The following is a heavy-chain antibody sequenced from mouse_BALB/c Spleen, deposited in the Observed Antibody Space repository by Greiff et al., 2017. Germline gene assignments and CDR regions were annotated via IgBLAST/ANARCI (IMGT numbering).Heavy chain of an antibody. V-gene: IGHV2-5-1*01. CDR1: GFSLTSYG. Sequence: VKLMESGPSLVQPSQSLSITCTVSGFSLTSYGVHWVRQSPGKGLEWLGVIWRGGSTDYNAAFMSRLSITKDNSKSQVFFKMNSLQADDTAIYYCAKNRGTTVVADWYFDVWGAGTTVTVSS. CDR2: IWRGGST. D-gene: IGHD1-1*01. CDR3: AKNRGTTVVADWYFDV. J-gene: IGHJ1*01.